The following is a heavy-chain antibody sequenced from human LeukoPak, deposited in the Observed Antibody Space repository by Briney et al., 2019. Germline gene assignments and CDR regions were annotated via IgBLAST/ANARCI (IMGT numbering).Heavy chain of an antibody. J-gene: IGHJ4*02. V-gene: IGHV3-74*01. CDR1: GFTFSSHW. CDR2: VKTDGSSV. D-gene: IGHD4/OR15-4a*01. Sequence: GGPLRLSCAASGFTFSSHWMHWVRQAPGKGLMWVSRVKTDGSSVSYADSVKGRFTISRDNAKNTLYLQMNSLGAGDTAVYYCARGYGAFVDYWGQGTLVTVSS. CDR3: ARGYGAFVDY.